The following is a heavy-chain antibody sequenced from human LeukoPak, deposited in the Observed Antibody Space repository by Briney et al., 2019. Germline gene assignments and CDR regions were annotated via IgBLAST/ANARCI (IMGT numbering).Heavy chain of an antibody. D-gene: IGHD2-21*02. Sequence: GASVRVSCKASGYTFTDFGISWVRQAPGQGLECMGWINTYKGNTNYGQRFLGRFTMTIDTATNTAFMVLRSLRSDDTAVYYCARDQRVGVTAFYRPFDPWGQGTPVTVSS. CDR2: INTYKGNT. V-gene: IGHV1-18*01. CDR1: GYTFTDFG. CDR3: ARDQRVGVTAFYRPFDP. J-gene: IGHJ5*02.